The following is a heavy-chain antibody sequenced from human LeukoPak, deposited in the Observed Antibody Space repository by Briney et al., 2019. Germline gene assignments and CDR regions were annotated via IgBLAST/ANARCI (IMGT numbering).Heavy chain of an antibody. Sequence: ASVKVSCKESSGTFGTHAISWVRQAPGQGLEWMGGIIPIFGTANYAQKFQGRVTITADESTSTAYMELSSLRSEDTAVYYCARDHTPLRTMVRGVIERYGMDVWGQGTTVTVSS. CDR3: ARDHTPLRTMVRGVIERYGMDV. J-gene: IGHJ6*02. D-gene: IGHD3-10*01. V-gene: IGHV1-69*13. CDR2: IIPIFGTA. CDR1: SGTFGTHA.